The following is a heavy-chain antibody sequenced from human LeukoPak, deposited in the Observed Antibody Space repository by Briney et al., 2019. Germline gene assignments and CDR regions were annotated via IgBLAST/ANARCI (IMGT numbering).Heavy chain of an antibody. D-gene: IGHD3-9*01. Sequence: KSSETLSLTCAVSGGSISSSNWWSWVRQPPGKGLEWIGEIYHSGSTNYNPSLKSRVTISVDKSKNQFSLKLSSVTAADTAVYYCALENDWLYGAFDYWGQGTLVTVSS. CDR1: GGSISSSNW. V-gene: IGHV4-4*02. CDR3: ALENDWLYGAFDY. J-gene: IGHJ4*02. CDR2: IYHSGST.